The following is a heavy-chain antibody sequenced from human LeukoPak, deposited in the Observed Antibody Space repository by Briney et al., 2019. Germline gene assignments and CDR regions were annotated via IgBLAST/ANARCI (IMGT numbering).Heavy chain of an antibody. D-gene: IGHD6-19*01. Sequence: PSETLSLTCTVSGGSLSSYYWSWIRQPPGTGREWTGSIYYSGSTCYNPSLKSRLTISVDTSKNQFSLKLSSVTAADTAVYVCAGDSDDGMGSGWRPSFDYWGQGTLVTVSS. V-gene: IGHV4-39*07. J-gene: IGHJ4*02. CDR2: IYYSGST. CDR3: AGDSDDGMGSGWRPSFDY. CDR1: GGSLSSYY.